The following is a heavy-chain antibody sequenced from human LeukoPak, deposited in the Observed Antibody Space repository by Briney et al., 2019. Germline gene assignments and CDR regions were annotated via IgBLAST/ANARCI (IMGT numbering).Heavy chain of an antibody. V-gene: IGHV3-23*01. Sequence: GGSLRLSCAASGFTFSSYAMSWVRQAPGKGLEWVSGISGSGGSTYYADSVKGRFTISRDNSKNTLYLQMNSLRAEDTAVYYCVKGGYYYDNSGYDYWGQGTLVTVSS. CDR2: ISGSGGST. CDR1: GFTFSSYA. CDR3: VKGGYYYDNSGYDY. J-gene: IGHJ4*02. D-gene: IGHD3-22*01.